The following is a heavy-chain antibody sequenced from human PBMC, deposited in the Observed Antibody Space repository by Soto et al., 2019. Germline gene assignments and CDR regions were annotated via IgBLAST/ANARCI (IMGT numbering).Heavy chain of an antibody. Sequence: VGSLRLSCAASGLTGSNSYMSWVRQAPGKGLEWVSAIYSGGSTYYADSVKGRFTISRDNSRNTLYLQMNSLRAEDTAVYFCARCDGSATYCFFFAYWGQGTPVTVSS. V-gene: IGHV3-66*01. D-gene: IGHD3-10*01. CDR2: IYSGGST. CDR3: ARCDGSATYCFFFAY. J-gene: IGHJ4*02. CDR1: GLTGSNSY.